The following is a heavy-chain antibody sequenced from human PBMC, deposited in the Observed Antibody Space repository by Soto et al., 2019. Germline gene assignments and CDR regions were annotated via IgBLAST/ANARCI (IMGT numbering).Heavy chain of an antibody. Sequence: SSETLSLTCTVSGGSISSGGYYWSWIRQHPGKGLEWIGYIYYSGSTYYNPSLKSRVTISVDTSKNQFSLKLSSVTAADTAVYYCARTPYCSSTSCLYGMDVWGQGTTVTVSS. V-gene: IGHV4-31*03. CDR1: GGSISSGGYY. D-gene: IGHD2-2*01. CDR3: ARTPYCSSTSCLYGMDV. J-gene: IGHJ6*02. CDR2: IYYSGST.